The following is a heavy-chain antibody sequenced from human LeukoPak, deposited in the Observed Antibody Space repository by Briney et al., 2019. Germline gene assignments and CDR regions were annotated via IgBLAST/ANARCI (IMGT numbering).Heavy chain of an antibody. V-gene: IGHV4-59*01. CDR2: IYYSGRT. CDR3: ARATTLTTVTTPHAFDI. J-gene: IGHJ3*02. D-gene: IGHD4-17*01. CDR1: GGSISSYY. Sequence: SETLSLTCTVSGGSISSYYWSWIRQPPGKGLEWIGYIYYSGRTNYNPSLKSRVTISVDTSKNQFSLKLSSVTAADTAVYYCARATTLTTVTTPHAFDIWGQGTMVTVSS.